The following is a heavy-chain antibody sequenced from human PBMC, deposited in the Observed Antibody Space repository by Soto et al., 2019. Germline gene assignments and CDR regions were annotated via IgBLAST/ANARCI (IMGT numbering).Heavy chain of an antibody. CDR3: AKNLSYGYRVDH. CDR1: GYTFLNYG. V-gene: IGHV1-18*01. Sequence: QVQLVQSGPEVKKPGASVKVSCKASGYTFLNYGINWVRQAPGQGLEWMGGIPTDTGHPNVAQKFQDRVTMTTDTATGTGYMDMRSLRSGDTATHCCAKNLSYGYRVDHWGQGTLVTVSS. D-gene: IGHD3-16*01. CDR2: IPTDTGHP. J-gene: IGHJ4*02.